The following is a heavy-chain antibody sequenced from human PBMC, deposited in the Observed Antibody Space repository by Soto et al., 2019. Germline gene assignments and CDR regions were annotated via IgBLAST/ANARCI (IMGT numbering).Heavy chain of an antibody. D-gene: IGHD6-6*01. CDR2: ISAYNGNT. CDR1: GYTFTSYG. V-gene: IGHV1-18*01. CDR3: ARGIRKYSSSGVERDH. J-gene: IGHJ4*02. Sequence: ASVKVSCKASGYTFTSYGISWVRQAPGQGLEWMGWISAYNGNTNYAQKLQGRVTMTTDTSTSTAYMELRSLRSDDTAVYYCARGIRKYSSSGVERDHWGQGTLVTVSS.